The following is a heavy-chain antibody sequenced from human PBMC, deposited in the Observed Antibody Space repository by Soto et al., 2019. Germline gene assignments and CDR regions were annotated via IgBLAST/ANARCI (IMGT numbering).Heavy chain of an antibody. CDR2: INHSGST. CDR3: ASNSGYDYYYGMDV. J-gene: IGHJ6*02. V-gene: IGHV4-34*01. D-gene: IGHD5-12*01. CDR1: GGSFSGYY. Sequence: SETLSLTCAVYGGSFSGYYWSWIRQPPGKGLEWIGEINHSGSTNYNPSLKSRVTISVDTSKNQFSLKLSSVTAADTAVYYCASNSGYDYYYGMDVWGQGTTVTVPS.